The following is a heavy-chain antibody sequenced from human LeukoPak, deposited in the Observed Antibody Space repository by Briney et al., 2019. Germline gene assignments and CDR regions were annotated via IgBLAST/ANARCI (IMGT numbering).Heavy chain of an antibody. J-gene: IGHJ4*02. CDR2: IRYDGSNK. V-gene: IGHV3-30*02. Sequence: GGSLRLSCAASGFTFSDYGMHWVRQAPGKGLEWVAFIRYDGSNKYYADSVKGRFTISRDNSKNTLYLQMNSLRAEDTAVYYCAKDFRYCSTTSCYAPFDYWGQGTLVTVSS. CDR3: AKDFRYCSTTSCYAPFDY. CDR1: GFTFSDYG. D-gene: IGHD2-2*01.